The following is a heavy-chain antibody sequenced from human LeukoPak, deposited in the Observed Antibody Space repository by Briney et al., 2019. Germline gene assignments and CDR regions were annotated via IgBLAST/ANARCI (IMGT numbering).Heavy chain of an antibody. D-gene: IGHD6-19*01. Sequence: SETLSLTCTVSGGSISSSSYYWGWIRQPPGKGLEWIGSIYSSGSTYYNPSLKSRVTISVDTSKSQFSLKLSSVTAADTAVYYCARALGVAGPDAFDIWGQGTMVTVSS. J-gene: IGHJ3*02. V-gene: IGHV4-39*07. CDR1: GGSISSSSYY. CDR2: IYSSGST. CDR3: ARALGVAGPDAFDI.